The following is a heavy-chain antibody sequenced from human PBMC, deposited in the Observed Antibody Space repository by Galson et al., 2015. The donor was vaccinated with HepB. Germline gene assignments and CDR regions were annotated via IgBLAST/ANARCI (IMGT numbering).Heavy chain of an antibody. V-gene: IGHV3-23*01. CDR3: AKDLDAGGNLYDD. D-gene: IGHD3-3*01. J-gene: IGHJ4*02. Sequence: SLRLSCAASGFTFGTHAIHWVRQAPGKGLEWVSRISGSGASTYYADSVKGRFTISRDNNKNTLYLQMSSLRAEDTAVYYCAKDLDAGGNLYDDWVQGTLVTVSS. CDR2: ISGSGAST. CDR1: GFTFGTHA.